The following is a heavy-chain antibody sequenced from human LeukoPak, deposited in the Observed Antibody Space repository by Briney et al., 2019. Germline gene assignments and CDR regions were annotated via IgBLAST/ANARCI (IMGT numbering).Heavy chain of an antibody. CDR1: GFILNNYA. V-gene: IGHV3-9*01. CDR2: ISWNSGSI. J-gene: IGHJ4*02. Sequence: PGGSLRLSCAGSGFILNNYAMHWVRQPPGKGLEWVSGISWNSGSIDYADSVKGRFTISRDNAKNSLYLQMNSLRVEDTALYYCAKDNRRHYTSGPNPDSLHWGQGALVTVSS. CDR3: AKDNRRHYTSGPNPDSLH. D-gene: IGHD6-19*01.